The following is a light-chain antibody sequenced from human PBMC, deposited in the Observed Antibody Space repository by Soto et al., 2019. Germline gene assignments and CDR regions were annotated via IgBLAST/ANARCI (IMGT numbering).Light chain of an antibody. CDR3: SSYTSRNTRVV. CDR2: DVS. V-gene: IGLV2-14*01. Sequence: QSALTQPASVSGSPGQSITISCTGSSSDVGGYNYVSWYQQHPGKAPKVMIYDVSNRPSGVSNRFSGSKSGKTASLTISGLQAEDEADYYGSSYTSRNTRVVFGGGTKLTVL. J-gene: IGLJ2*01. CDR1: SSDVGGYNY.